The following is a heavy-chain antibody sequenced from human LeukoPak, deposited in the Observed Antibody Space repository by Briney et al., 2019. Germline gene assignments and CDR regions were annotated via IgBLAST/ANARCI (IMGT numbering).Heavy chain of an antibody. V-gene: IGHV3-48*01. CDR3: ARKEYRGNYYDTLDY. J-gene: IGHJ4*02. Sequence: PGGSLRLSCAASGFTFSNAWMSWVRQAPGKGLEWVSYISSRSSTIYYADSVKGRFTISRDNAKNSLYLQMNSLRAEDTAVYYCARKEYRGNYYDTLDYWGQGTLVTVSS. CDR1: GFTFSNAW. D-gene: IGHD1-26*01. CDR2: ISSRSSTI.